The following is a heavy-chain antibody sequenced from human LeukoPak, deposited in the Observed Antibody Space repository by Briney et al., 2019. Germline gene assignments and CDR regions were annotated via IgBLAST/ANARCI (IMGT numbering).Heavy chain of an antibody. Sequence: GGSLRLSCAASGFTVSSNYMSWVRQAPGKGLEWVSVVYSGGSTYYADSVKGRFTISRDNSKNTLYLQMNSLRAEDTAVYYCARDLGTNAFDIWGQGTMVTVSS. V-gene: IGHV3-53*01. CDR3: ARDLGTNAFDI. J-gene: IGHJ3*02. D-gene: IGHD6-13*01. CDR2: VYSGGST. CDR1: GFTVSSNY.